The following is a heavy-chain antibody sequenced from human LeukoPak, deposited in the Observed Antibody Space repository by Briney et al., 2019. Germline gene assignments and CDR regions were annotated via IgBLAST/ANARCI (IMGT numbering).Heavy chain of an antibody. J-gene: IGHJ4*02. CDR1: GFTFSSSA. V-gene: IGHV3-48*04. D-gene: IGHD6-19*01. CDR3: ARDGSGWSRDY. Sequence: GGSLRLSCIASGFTFSSSAMCWVRQAPGKGLEWVSYISSSGSTIYYADSVKGRFTISRDNAKESLFLQMNSLRVEDTAVYYCARDGSGWSRDYWGQGTLVTVSS. CDR2: ISSSGSTI.